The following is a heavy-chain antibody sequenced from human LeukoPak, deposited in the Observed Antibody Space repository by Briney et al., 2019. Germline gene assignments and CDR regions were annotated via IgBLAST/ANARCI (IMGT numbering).Heavy chain of an antibody. J-gene: IGHJ4*02. CDR3: ARRRDFIDY. V-gene: IGHV3-11*01. Sequence: GGSLRLSCAASGFTLSDYYMSWIRQAPGEGLEWVSYSSSSGTTIYYADSVKGRFAISRDNAKNSLYLQMNSLRAEDTAVYYCARRRDFIDYWGQGTLVTVSS. CDR1: GFTLSDYY. D-gene: IGHD3/OR15-3a*01. CDR2: SSSSGTTI.